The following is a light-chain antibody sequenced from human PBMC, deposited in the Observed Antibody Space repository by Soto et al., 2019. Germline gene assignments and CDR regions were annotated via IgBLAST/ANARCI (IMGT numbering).Light chain of an antibody. CDR3: QQYNSYPWT. Sequence: DIQMTQSPSTLSASVGDRVTITCRASQSISSWLAWYQQKPGKAPKLLIYDASSLESGVPSRFSGSASGTEFTLTISSLQPDDFATYYCQQYNSYPWTFGQRTKVDIK. CDR2: DAS. V-gene: IGKV1-5*01. J-gene: IGKJ1*01. CDR1: QSISSW.